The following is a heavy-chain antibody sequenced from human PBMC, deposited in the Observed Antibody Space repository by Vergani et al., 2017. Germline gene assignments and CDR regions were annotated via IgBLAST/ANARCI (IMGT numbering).Heavy chain of an antibody. Sequence: EVQLVESGGGLVQPGGSLRLSCAASGFTFSSYWMSWVRQAPGKGLEWVAKIKQDGSEKDYVDSVKGRFPISRDNAKNSLYLQMNSLRAEDTAVYFCARDTYYFDTSGYYLDYWGQGTLVTVSS. D-gene: IGHD3-22*01. CDR2: IKQDGSEK. J-gene: IGHJ4*02. CDR3: ARDTYYFDTSGYYLDY. V-gene: IGHV3-7*01. CDR1: GFTFSSYW.